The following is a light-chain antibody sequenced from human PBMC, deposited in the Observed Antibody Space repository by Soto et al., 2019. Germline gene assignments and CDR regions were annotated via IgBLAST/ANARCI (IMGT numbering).Light chain of an antibody. CDR2: EVT. CDR3: SSYTGSGTVV. V-gene: IGLV2-14*03. J-gene: IGLJ2*01. Sequence: QSVLTQPASVSGSPGQSITISSTGTSSDVGGYNYVCWYQQHPGKAPKLILYEVTNRPSGVSNRFSASKSGNTATLSISGLQAEDEADYYCSSYTGSGTVVFGGGTTVTVL. CDR1: SSDVGGYNY.